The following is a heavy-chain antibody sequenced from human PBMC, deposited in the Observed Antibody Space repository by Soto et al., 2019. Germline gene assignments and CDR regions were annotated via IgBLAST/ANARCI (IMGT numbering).Heavy chain of an antibody. CDR1: GYTFTSYD. CDR2: MNPNSGNT. D-gene: IGHD3-9*01. CDR3: AGRPTATGHYDI. J-gene: IGHJ3*02. V-gene: IGHV1-8*01. Sequence: ASVKVSCKASGYTFTSYDINWVRQATGQGLEWMGWMNPNSGNTGYAQKFQGRVTMTRNTSISTAYMELSSLRSEDTAVYYCAGRPTATGHYDIWGQGTMVTVSS.